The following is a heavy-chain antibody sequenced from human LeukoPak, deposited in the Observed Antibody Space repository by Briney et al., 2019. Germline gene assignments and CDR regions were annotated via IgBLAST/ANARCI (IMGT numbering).Heavy chain of an antibody. CDR1: GGSISSYY. V-gene: IGHV4-59*08. J-gene: IGHJ3*02. CDR3: VRHLSAGRPAFDI. D-gene: IGHD2-15*01. Sequence: SETLSLTCTVSGGSISSYYWSWIRQPPGKGLEWIGYIYYSGSTNYNPSLKSRVTISVDTSKNQFSLKLTSLTAADTAVYYCVRHLSAGRPAFDIWGQGTMVTVSS. CDR2: IYYSGST.